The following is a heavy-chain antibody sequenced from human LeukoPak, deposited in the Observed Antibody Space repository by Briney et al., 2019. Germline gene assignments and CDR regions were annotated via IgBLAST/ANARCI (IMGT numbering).Heavy chain of an antibody. D-gene: IGHD2-21*02. V-gene: IGHV4-39*01. CDR3: ARHPQRSLGVTTSGPYYYGMDV. CDR1: GGSISTSGYY. Sequence: SETLSLSCTVSGGSISTSGYYWGWIRQPPGKGLEWIGSIYYSGSTYYNPSLKSRVTISVDTSKNQSSLRLSSVAAADTAVFYCARHPQRSLGVTTSGPYYYGMDVWGQGTTVTVSS. J-gene: IGHJ6*02. CDR2: IYYSGST.